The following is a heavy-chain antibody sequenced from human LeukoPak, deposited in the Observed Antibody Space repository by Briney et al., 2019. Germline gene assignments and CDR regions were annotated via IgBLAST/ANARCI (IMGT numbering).Heavy chain of an antibody. CDR3: ASASDTLISFGGLISYFDY. CDR2: INHSGGT. Sequence: SETLSLNCTFYGDSLNDYYWGWIRQPPGKGLEWIGDINHSGGTIYNPSLWSRLTLSIDTSKNKFYLQLTSVTAADTGVYFCASASDTLISFGGLISYFDYWGQGALVTVSS. D-gene: IGHD3-16*02. J-gene: IGHJ4*02. CDR1: GDSLNDYY. V-gene: IGHV4-34*01.